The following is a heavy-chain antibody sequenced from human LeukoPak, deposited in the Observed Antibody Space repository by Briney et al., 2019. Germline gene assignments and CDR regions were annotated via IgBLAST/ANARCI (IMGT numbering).Heavy chain of an antibody. CDR1: GYTFTSYD. CDR3: ARGWPLIAAPPWFDP. J-gene: IGHJ5*02. V-gene: IGHV1-8*01. D-gene: IGHD6-6*01. CDR2: MNPNSGNT. Sequence: ASVKVSCKASGYTFTSYDINWVRQATGQGLEWMGWMNPNSGNTGYAQKFQGRVTMTRNTSISTAYMELSSLRSEDTAVYYCARGWPLIAAPPWFDPWGQETLVTVSS.